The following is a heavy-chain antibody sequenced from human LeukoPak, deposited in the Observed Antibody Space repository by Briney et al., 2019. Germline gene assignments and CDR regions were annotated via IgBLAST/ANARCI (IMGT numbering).Heavy chain of an antibody. D-gene: IGHD1-7*01. V-gene: IGHV3-21*01. J-gene: IGHJ4*02. Sequence: PGGSLRLSCAASGFTFSSYSMNWVRRAPGKGLEWVSFISSSRSYIYYADSVKGRFTISRDNAKNSLYLQMNSLRAEDTAVYYCARGGVEYNWNYHLGYFDYWGQGTLVTVSS. CDR3: ARGGVEYNWNYHLGYFDY. CDR2: ISSSRSYI. CDR1: GFTFSSYS.